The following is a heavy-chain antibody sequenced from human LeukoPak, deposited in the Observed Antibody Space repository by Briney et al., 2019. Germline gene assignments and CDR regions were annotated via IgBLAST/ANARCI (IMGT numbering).Heavy chain of an antibody. CDR3: ARELYYDILTGYYPPYYYGMDV. J-gene: IGHJ6*02. D-gene: IGHD3-9*01. V-gene: IGHV1-18*01. CDR2: ISAYNGNT. Sequence: GASVKVSCKASGYTFTSYGISWVRQAPGQGLEWMGWISAYNGNTNYAQKLQGRVTMTTDTSTSTAYMELRSLRSDDTAVYYCARELYYDILTGYYPPYYYGMDVWGQGTTVTVSS. CDR1: GYTFTSYG.